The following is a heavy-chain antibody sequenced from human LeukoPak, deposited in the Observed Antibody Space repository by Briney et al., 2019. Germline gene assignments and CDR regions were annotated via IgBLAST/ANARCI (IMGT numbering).Heavy chain of an antibody. CDR3: ARGSNRYYGGNPEVRY. CDR2: ISSSSSYI. V-gene: IGHV3-21*01. CDR1: GFTFSSYS. J-gene: IGHJ4*02. Sequence: GRSLRLSCAASGFTFSSYSMNWVRQAPGKGLEWVSSISSSSSYIYYADSVKGRFTISRDNAKNSLYLQMNSLRAEDTAVYYCARGSNRYYGGNPEVRYWGQGTQVTVSS. D-gene: IGHD4-23*01.